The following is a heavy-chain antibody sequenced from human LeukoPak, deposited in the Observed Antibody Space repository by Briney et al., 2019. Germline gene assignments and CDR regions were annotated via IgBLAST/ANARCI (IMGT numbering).Heavy chain of an antibody. V-gene: IGHV3-30-3*01. CDR3: AIHKDYGDYVADY. CDR2: ISYDGSNK. Sequence: PGGSLRLSCAASGFIFSNYAMSWVRQAPGKGLEWVAVISYDGSNKYYADSVKGRFTISRDNSKNTLYLQMNSLRAEDTAVYYCAIHKDYGDYVADYWGQGTLVTVSS. CDR1: GFIFSNYA. D-gene: IGHD4-17*01. J-gene: IGHJ4*02.